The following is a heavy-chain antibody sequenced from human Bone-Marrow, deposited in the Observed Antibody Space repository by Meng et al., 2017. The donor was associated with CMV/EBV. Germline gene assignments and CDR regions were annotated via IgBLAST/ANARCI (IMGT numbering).Heavy chain of an antibody. D-gene: IGHD1-26*01. CDR1: GFTVNSNY. V-gene: IGHV3-66*02. Sequence: GGSLGLSCAASGFTVNSNYLNWVRQAPGKGLEWVSVIYTDGSTFYADSVKGRFAISRDNSKNTLYLQMNSLRVEDTAVYYCAKGRFFDYWGQGTLVTVSS. J-gene: IGHJ4*02. CDR2: IYTDGST. CDR3: AKGRFFDY.